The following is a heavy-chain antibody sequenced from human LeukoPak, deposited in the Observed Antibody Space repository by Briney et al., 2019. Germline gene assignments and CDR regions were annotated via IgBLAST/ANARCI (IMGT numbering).Heavy chain of an antibody. J-gene: IGHJ4*02. CDR2: IYPGDSDT. V-gene: IGHV5-51*01. Sequence: GESLKISCKASGYSFTRYWIGWMRQMPGKGLEWMGIIYPGDSDTRYSPSFQGQVTISADRSISTAYLQWSSLKASDTAMYFCARRYDSSGYYYDYWGQGTLVTVSS. D-gene: IGHD3-22*01. CDR1: GYSFTRYW. CDR3: ARRYDSSGYYYDY.